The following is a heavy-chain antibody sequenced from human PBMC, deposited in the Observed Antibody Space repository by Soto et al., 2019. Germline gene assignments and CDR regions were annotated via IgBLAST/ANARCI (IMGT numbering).Heavy chain of an antibody. V-gene: IGHV1-18*01. CDR1: GYIFVNYG. J-gene: IGHJ6*02. CDR3: VMVDNYVTPTPQDV. D-gene: IGHD3-16*01. Sequence: QVQLVQSGDEVKKPGASVKVSCKASGYIFVNYGIAWVRQAPGQGLEWMGWISPYTGNTHIATKIQGRLTMTTDTXSSTAYMDLGSLTSDDTAVYYCVMVDNYVTPTPQDVWGQGTTVTVSS. CDR2: ISPYTGNT.